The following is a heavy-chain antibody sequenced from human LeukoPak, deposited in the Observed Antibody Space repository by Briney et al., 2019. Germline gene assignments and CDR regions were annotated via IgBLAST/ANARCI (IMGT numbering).Heavy chain of an antibody. D-gene: IGHD3-10*01. CDR2: IYYSGST. CDR3: ARDSGYGSATC. CDR1: GDSISSYY. Sequence: SETLSLTCTVSGDSISSYYWSWLRQPPGEGLEWIEYIYYSGSTSYNPSLKSRVTMSIDTSKNQFSLKLTSVTAADTAVYYCARDSGYGSATCWGQGTLVTVSS. V-gene: IGHV4-59*01. J-gene: IGHJ4*02.